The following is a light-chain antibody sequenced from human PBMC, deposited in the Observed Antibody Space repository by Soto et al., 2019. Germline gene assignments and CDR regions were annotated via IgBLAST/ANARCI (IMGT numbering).Light chain of an antibody. J-gene: IGKJ1*01. CDR3: QQYTNWHPWT. V-gene: IGKV3-15*01. CDR1: QSISTN. CDR2: GAS. Sequence: DIVMTQSPATLSVSPGERATLSCRASQSISTNLAWYQQKPGQAPRLLIYGASTRATGIPTRFSGSGSGTEFTPTISSLQSDDFAVSYCQQYTNWHPWTFGQGTKVYFK.